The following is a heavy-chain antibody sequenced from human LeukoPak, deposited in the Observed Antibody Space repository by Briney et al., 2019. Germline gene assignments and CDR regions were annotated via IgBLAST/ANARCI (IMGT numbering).Heavy chain of an antibody. CDR1: GFTFSSYE. D-gene: IGHD3-3*01. Sequence: GGSLRLSRAASGFTFSSYEMNCVRQAPGEGLEWISYISSSVSTIYYADSVKGRFTISRDNAKNSLFLQMNSLRAEDTAIYYCARGGSRWFLYYFDYWGQGTLVTVSS. J-gene: IGHJ4*02. CDR2: ISSSVSTI. V-gene: IGHV3-48*03. CDR3: ARGGSRWFLYYFDY.